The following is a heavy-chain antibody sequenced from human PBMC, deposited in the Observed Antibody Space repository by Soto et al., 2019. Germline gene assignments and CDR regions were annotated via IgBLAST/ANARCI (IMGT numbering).Heavy chain of an antibody. CDR1: GLTFSSYW. CDR3: VRGNSGYGNFDY. V-gene: IGHV3-74*02. D-gene: IGHD5-12*01. J-gene: IGHJ4*02. Sequence: EVQLLESGGGLVQPGGSLRLSCAASGLTFSSYWMHWVRQAPGKGLVWVSRMYTDASSATYADSVKGRFTISRDNAKNTLFLQIDSLRTEDTAVYYCVRGNSGYGNFDYWGEGTLVTVSS. CDR2: MYTDASSA.